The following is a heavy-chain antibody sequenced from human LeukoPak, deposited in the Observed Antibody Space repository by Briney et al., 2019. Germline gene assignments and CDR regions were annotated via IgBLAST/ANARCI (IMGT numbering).Heavy chain of an antibody. CDR1: GGTFSSYA. CDR3: ARANSGYDPAFDI. Sequence: SVKVSCKASGGTFSSYAISWVQQAPGQGLEWMGRIIPIFGTANYAQKFQGRVTITTDESTSTAYMELSSLRSEDTAVYYCARANSGYDPAFDIWGQGTMVTVSS. J-gene: IGHJ3*02. CDR2: IIPIFGTA. D-gene: IGHD5-12*01. V-gene: IGHV1-69*05.